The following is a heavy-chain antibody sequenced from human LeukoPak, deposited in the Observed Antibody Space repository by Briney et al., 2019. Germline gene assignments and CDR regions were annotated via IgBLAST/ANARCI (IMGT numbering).Heavy chain of an antibody. V-gene: IGHV4-59*08. Sequence: SETLSLTCTVSGGSISSDHWNWIRQPPGKGLEWVGYIYYGGSTNYNPSLKSRVTISVDTSKNQFSLKLSSVTAADTAVYFCARQVWSYDRSVFDIWGQGKMVTVSS. D-gene: IGHD3-22*01. CDR3: ARQVWSYDRSVFDI. CDR2: IYYGGST. J-gene: IGHJ3*02. CDR1: GGSISSDH.